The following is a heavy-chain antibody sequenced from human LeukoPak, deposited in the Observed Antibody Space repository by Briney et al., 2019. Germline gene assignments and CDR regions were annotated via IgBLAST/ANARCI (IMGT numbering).Heavy chain of an antibody. V-gene: IGHV3-30*02. Sequence: PGGSLRLSCAASGFTFSDYGMHWVRQAPGKGLDWVAFIQYDGSTKSYADSVKGRFTISRDNSKNTLYLQMNSLRAEDTAVYYCARDLGYSSGPNYWGQGTRVTVSS. CDR3: ARDLGYSSGPNY. J-gene: IGHJ4*02. CDR2: IQYDGSTK. CDR1: GFTFSDYG. D-gene: IGHD6-19*01.